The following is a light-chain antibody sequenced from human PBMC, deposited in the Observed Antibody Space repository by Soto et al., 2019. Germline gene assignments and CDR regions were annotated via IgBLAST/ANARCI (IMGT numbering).Light chain of an antibody. CDR1: SGHRSYA. CDR3: QTWGTGIQV. J-gene: IGLJ3*02. CDR2: LNSDGSH. Sequence: QAVLTQSPSASASLGASVKLTCTLSSGHRSYAIAWHQQQPEKGPRYLMKLNSDGSHSKGDGIPDRFSGSSSGAERYLTISSLQPGDEADYYCQTWGTGIQVFGGGTQLTVL. V-gene: IGLV4-69*01.